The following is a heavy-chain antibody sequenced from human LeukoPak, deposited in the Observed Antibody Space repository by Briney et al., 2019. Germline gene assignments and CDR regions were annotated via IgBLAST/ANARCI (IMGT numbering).Heavy chain of an antibody. CDR1: GGTFSSYA. V-gene: IGHV1-69*13. D-gene: IGHD6-13*01. CDR2: IIPIFGTA. CDR3: AETQQLGLYNWFDP. J-gene: IGHJ5*02. Sequence: SVKVSCKASGGTFSSYAISWVRQAPGQGLEWMGGIIPIFGTANYAQKFQGRVTITADESTSTAYMELSSLRSEDTAVYYCAETQQLGLYNWFDPWGQGTLVTVSS.